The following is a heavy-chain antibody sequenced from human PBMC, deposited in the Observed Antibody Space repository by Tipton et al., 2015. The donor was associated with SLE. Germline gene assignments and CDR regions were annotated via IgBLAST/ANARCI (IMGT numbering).Heavy chain of an antibody. CDR1: GFTVSSNY. CDR2: IYSGGST. CDR3: ARDLSGSSGY. J-gene: IGHJ4*02. V-gene: IGHV3-53*05. Sequence: SLRLSCAASGFTVSSNYMSWVRQAPGKGLEWVSVIYSGGSTYYADSVKRRFTISRDNSKNTLYLQMGSLRAEDMAVYYCARDLSGSSGYWGQGTLVTVSS. D-gene: IGHD1-26*01.